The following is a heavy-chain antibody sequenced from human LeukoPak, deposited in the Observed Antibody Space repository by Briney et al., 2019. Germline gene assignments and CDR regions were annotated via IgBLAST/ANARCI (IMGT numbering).Heavy chain of an antibody. CDR2: ISWNSGSI. CDR1: GFTFDDYA. Sequence: PGRSLRLSCAASGFTFDDYAMHWVRPAPGKGLEWVSCISWNSGSIGYADSVKGRFTISRDNAKNSLYLQMNSLRAEDTALYYCAKGTSRGGYDAFDYWGQGTLVTVSS. CDR3: AKGTSRGGYDAFDY. J-gene: IGHJ4*02. D-gene: IGHD5-12*01. V-gene: IGHV3-9*01.